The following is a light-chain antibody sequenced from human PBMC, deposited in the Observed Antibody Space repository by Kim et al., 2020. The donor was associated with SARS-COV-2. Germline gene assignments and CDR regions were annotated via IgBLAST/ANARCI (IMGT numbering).Light chain of an antibody. CDR1: HSIGNS. Sequence: LSPGETATLSCKARHSIGNSLAWYQQKPGQTPRLLIHDASNGATDIPARFSGSGSGTDFTLTISSLEPEDFAVYFCQQRSSWPPTFGQGTRLEIK. CDR2: DAS. V-gene: IGKV3-11*01. J-gene: IGKJ5*01. CDR3: QQRSSWPPT.